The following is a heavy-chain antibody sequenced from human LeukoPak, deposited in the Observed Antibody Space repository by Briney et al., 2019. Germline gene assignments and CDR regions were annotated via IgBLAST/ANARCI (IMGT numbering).Heavy chain of an antibody. CDR2: ISSSSSYI. CDR3: ARGARIVVVPAAMRDNWFDP. D-gene: IGHD2-2*01. J-gene: IGHJ5*02. CDR1: GFTFSSYS. V-gene: IGHV3-21*01. Sequence: RSGGSLRLSCAASGFTFSSYSMNWVRQAPGKRLEWVSSISSSSSYIYYADSVKGRFTISRDNAKNSLYLQMNSLRAEDTAVYYCARGARIVVVPAAMRDNWFDPWGQGTLVTVSS.